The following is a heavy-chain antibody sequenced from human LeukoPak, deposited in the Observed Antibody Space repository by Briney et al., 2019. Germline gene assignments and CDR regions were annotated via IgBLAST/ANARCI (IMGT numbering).Heavy chain of an antibody. V-gene: IGHV3-30*02. CDR2: IRYDGSNK. Sequence: GGSLRLSCAASGFTFSSYGMHWVRQAPGKGLEWVAFIRYDGSNKYYADSVKGRFTISRDNSKNTLYLQMNSLRAEDTAVYYCARDRGFGQLVDYYYYYMDVWGKGTTVTVSS. D-gene: IGHD6-6*01. CDR3: ARDRGFGQLVDYYYYYMDV. J-gene: IGHJ6*03. CDR1: GFTFSSYG.